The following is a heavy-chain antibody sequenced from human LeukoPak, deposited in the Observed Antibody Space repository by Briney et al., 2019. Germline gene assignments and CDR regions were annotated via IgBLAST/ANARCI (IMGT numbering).Heavy chain of an antibody. D-gene: IGHD4-17*01. CDR3: ARESTVTHSFDY. Sequence: GGSLRLSCAASGFPFSRYAMHWLRQATGKGLEYVSAISSNGGSTYYADSVKGRLTISRDNSKNTLYLQMGSLRAEDMAVYYCARESTVTHSFDYWGQGTLVTVSS. CDR2: ISSNGGST. V-gene: IGHV3-64*02. J-gene: IGHJ4*02. CDR1: GFPFSRYA.